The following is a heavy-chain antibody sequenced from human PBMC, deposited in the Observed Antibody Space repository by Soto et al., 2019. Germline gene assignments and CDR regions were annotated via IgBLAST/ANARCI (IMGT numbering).Heavy chain of an antibody. CDR1: GFTFSSYA. CDR2: ISGGGAST. CDR3: AKEVAVTGHPNFDF. J-gene: IGHJ4*02. V-gene: IGHV3-23*01. D-gene: IGHD2-8*02. Sequence: EVQLLESGGGLVQPGGSLRLSCAASGFTFSSYAMSWVRQAPGKGLEWVSAISGGGASTYYADSVKGRFTFSRDIYNKALYLQMNILRAEDTSVYPCAKEVAVTGHPNFDFWGQGTLVTVSS.